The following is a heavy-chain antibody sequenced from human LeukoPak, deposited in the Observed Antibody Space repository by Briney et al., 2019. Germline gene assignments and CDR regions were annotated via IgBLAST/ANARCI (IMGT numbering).Heavy chain of an antibody. Sequence: GGSLRLSCAASGFAFSSYGMSWVRQAPGKGLEWVSAISGSGGSTYYADSVKGRFTISRDNSKNTLYLQMNSLRAEDTAVYYCARDRYSGSYWGQGTLVTVSS. J-gene: IGHJ4*02. V-gene: IGHV3-23*01. CDR3: ARDRYSGSY. D-gene: IGHD1-26*01. CDR1: GFAFSSYG. CDR2: ISGSGGST.